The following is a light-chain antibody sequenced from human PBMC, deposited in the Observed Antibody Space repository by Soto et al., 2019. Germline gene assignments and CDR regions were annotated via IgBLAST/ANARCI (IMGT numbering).Light chain of an antibody. CDR1: SSDVGTYNY. Sequence: QSALTQPRSVSGSPGQSVTISCTGTSSDVGTYNYVSWYQQHPGKAPKLMIYDVNKRPSGVPDRISGSKSGNTASLTISGLQAEDEADYYCCSYAGSYTFDVFGTGTKLTVL. J-gene: IGLJ1*01. V-gene: IGLV2-11*01. CDR3: CSYAGSYTFDV. CDR2: DVN.